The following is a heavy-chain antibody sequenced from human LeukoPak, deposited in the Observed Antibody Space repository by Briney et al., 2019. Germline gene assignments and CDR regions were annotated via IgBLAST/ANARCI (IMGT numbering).Heavy chain of an antibody. CDR2: TSGSGGST. CDR1: GLTSSSKG. V-gene: IGHV3-23*01. J-gene: IGHJ4*02. Sequence: GGSLRLSSAASGLTSSSKGMSWVRQAARKGRGWVSATSGSGGSTYYADSVKGRFTISRDNSKTTLYLKMNSLRAEDTDVYYCARVRGWYTDYWGQGTLVTVSS. CDR3: ARVRGWYTDY. D-gene: IGHD6-19*01.